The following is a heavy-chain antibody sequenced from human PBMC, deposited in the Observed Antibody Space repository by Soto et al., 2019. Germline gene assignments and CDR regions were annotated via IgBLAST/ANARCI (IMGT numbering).Heavy chain of an antibody. CDR1: GFTFHDYP. D-gene: IGHD6-13*01. J-gene: IGHJ6*02. Sequence: QPGGYPRLSCAASGFTFHDYPMHWVRQAPGKGLEWVSLISWDGGGTYYADSVKGRFTISRDNSKNALYLQMDYLRVEDTASYYCAVEAARIYLYYAKDGGGRVIMFAVSS. CDR3: AVEAARIYLYYAKDG. CDR2: ISWDGGGT. V-gene: IGHV3-43D*04.